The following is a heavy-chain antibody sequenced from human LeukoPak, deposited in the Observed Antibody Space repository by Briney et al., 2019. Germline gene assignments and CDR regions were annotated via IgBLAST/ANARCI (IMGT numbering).Heavy chain of an antibody. CDR3: AEDVVVIVAAKPGI. CDR2: ISGSGGGT. J-gene: IGHJ4*02. D-gene: IGHD2-15*01. Sequence: PGRSLRLSCAASGFTFSSYGMHWVRQAPGKGLEWVSSISGSGGGTYYADAVKGRFTISIDNSKNTLYLQMNGLRAEDTAVYYCAEDVVVIVAAKPGIWGQGTLVTVSS. V-gene: IGHV3-23*01. CDR1: GFTFSSYG.